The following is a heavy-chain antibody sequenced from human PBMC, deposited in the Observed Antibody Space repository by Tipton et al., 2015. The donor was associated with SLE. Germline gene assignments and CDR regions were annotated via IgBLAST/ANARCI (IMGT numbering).Heavy chain of an antibody. CDR1: GGSISSGGYY. CDR3: ARSLETFDV. D-gene: IGHD3-3*01. J-gene: IGHJ3*01. V-gene: IGHV4-31*03. Sequence: TLSLTCTVSGGSISSGGYYWSWIRQYPGKGLEWIGYISYSGSTNYNSSLKSRLTISVDTSKNQFSLKLSSVTAADTAVYYCARSLETFDVWGQGTKVTVSS. CDR2: ISYSGST.